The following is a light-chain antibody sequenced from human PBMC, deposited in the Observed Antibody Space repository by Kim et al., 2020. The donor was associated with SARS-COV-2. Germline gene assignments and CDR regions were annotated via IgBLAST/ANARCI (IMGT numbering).Light chain of an antibody. Sequence: SPGERATLSCRASQSVSSSDLASYQQKPGQAPRLLIYGASTRATGIPDRFSGRGSGTDFTLTISRLEPEDFAVYYCQHYGSSLWTFGQGTKVDIK. V-gene: IGKV3-20*01. CDR1: QSVSSSD. J-gene: IGKJ1*01. CDR2: GAS. CDR3: QHYGSSLWT.